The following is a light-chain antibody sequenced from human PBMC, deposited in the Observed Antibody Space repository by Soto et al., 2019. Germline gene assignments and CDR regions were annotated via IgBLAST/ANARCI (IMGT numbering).Light chain of an antibody. Sequence: IVLTQSPGTLSLSPGERVTLSCRASQSVSSSYLAWYQQKPGQAPRLLIYGASTRATAIPDRFSGSGSGTDFTLTIRRLEPEDFVVYYCQQYGSSPYTFGQGTKLEIK. V-gene: IGKV3-20*01. J-gene: IGKJ2*01. CDR2: GAS. CDR3: QQYGSSPYT. CDR1: QSVSSSY.